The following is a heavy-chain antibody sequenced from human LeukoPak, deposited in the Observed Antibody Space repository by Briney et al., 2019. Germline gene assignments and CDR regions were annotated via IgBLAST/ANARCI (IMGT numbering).Heavy chain of an antibody. CDR1: AFTFSSYD. CDR2: ISGNGAGT. J-gene: IGHJ4*02. V-gene: IGHV3-23*01. D-gene: IGHD4-11*01. CDR3: AKNRAVTPFYDY. Sequence: PGGSLRLSCAASAFTFSSYDMTWVRQAPGKGLEWVSAISGNGAGTYYADSVKGRFTISRDNSKNTLHLQMDSLRAEDTAVYYCAKNRAVTPFYDYWGQGTLVTVSS.